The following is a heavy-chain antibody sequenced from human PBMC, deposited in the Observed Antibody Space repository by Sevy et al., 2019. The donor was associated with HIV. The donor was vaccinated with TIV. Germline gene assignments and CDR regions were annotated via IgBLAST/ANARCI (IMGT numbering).Heavy chain of an antibody. D-gene: IGHD3-3*01. V-gene: IGHV3-30-3*01. CDR2: ISDDGSRK. Sequence: GGSLRLSCTASGFSFSGYAMHWVRQAPGKGLEWVVGISDDGSRKYYVESVKDRFTISRDNSENTLYLEMNSLRSEDTAIYYCARDRWRFLEWLRVAFDIWGQGTMVTVSS. J-gene: IGHJ3*02. CDR1: GFSFSGYA. CDR3: ARDRWRFLEWLRVAFDI.